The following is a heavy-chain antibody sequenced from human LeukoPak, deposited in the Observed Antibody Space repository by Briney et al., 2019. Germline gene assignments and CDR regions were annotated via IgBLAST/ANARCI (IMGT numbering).Heavy chain of an antibody. J-gene: IGHJ4*02. V-gene: IGHV3-23*01. CDR1: GFTFSSYA. CDR2: ISGSGGST. D-gene: IGHD6-19*01. Sequence: GGSLRLSCAASGFTFSSYAMSWVRQAPGKGLEWVSAISGSGGSTYYADSVKGRFTISRDNSKNTPYLQMNSLRAEDTAVYYCATFRSGGWHQWGQGTLVTVSS. CDR3: ATFRSGGWHQ.